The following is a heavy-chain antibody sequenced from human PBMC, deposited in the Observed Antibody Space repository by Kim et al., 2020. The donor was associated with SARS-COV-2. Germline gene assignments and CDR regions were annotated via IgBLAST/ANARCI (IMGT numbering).Heavy chain of an antibody. D-gene: IGHD3-10*01. J-gene: IGHJ4*02. CDR1: GGSISYFY. Sequence: SETLSLTCSVSGGSISYFYWSWIRQPPGKGLEWIGHIYYTGNTNYNPSLKSRLTISLDTSKNQVSLKLTSVSAADTAVYYCARHQTMAFDYWGQGTLVTV. CDR2: IYYTGNT. V-gene: IGHV4-59*08. CDR3: ARHQTMAFDY.